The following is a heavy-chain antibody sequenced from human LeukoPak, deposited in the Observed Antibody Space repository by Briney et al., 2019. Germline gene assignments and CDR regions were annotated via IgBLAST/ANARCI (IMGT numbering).Heavy chain of an antibody. CDR3: ARAPRGYSSSWYVLPFDY. V-gene: IGHV1-18*01. J-gene: IGHJ4*02. Sequence: GASVKVSCKASGYTFTSYDINWVRQAPGQGLEWMGWISAYNGNTNYAQKLQGRVTMTTDTSTSTAYMELRSLRSDDTAVYYCARAPRGYSSSWYVLPFDYWGQGTLVTVSS. D-gene: IGHD6-13*01. CDR1: GYTFTSYD. CDR2: ISAYNGNT.